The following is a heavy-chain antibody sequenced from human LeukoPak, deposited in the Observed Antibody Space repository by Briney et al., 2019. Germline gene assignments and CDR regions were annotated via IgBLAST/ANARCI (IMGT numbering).Heavy chain of an antibody. CDR2: IDISGST. V-gene: IGHV4-4*07. Sequence: SETLSLTCTVSGDSISNYYWSWIRQPAGKGLEWIGRIDISGSTNYNPSLKSRVTLSVDTSKNQFSLNLSSVTAAGTAVYYCARVPGRLVHNYFNSWGQGTLVTVSS. CDR1: GDSISNYY. J-gene: IGHJ4*02. D-gene: IGHD6-19*01. CDR3: ARVPGRLVHNYFNS.